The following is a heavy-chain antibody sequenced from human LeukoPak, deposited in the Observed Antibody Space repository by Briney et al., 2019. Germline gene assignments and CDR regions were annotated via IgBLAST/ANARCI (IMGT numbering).Heavy chain of an antibody. CDR3: DTLGGFREFILYYFDY. D-gene: IGHD3-10*01. Sequence: PGGSLRLSCAASGFTFSSYAMSWVRQAPGKGLEWVSAISGSGGRTYYADSVKGRFTISRDNSKNTLYLQMNSLRAEDTAVYYCDTLGGFREFILYYFDYWGQGTLVTVSS. CDR2: ISGSGGRT. V-gene: IGHV3-23*01. CDR1: GFTFSSYA. J-gene: IGHJ4*02.